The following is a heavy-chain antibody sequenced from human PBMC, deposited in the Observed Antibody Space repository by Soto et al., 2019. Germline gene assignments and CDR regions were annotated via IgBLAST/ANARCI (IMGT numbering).Heavy chain of an antibody. CDR2: ISSSSSTI. V-gene: IGHV3-48*01. CDR3: AKGVRGRAAAGSYYYYGMDV. J-gene: IGHJ6*02. CDR1: GFTFSSYS. Sequence: GGSLRLSCAASGFTFSSYSMNWVRQAPGKGLEWVSYISSSSSTIYYADSVKGRFTISRDNSKNTLYLQMNSLRAEDTAVYYCAKGVRGRAAAGSYYYYGMDVWGQGTTVTVSS. D-gene: IGHD6-13*01.